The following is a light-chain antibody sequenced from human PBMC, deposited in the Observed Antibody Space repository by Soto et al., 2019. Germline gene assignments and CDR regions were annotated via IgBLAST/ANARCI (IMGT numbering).Light chain of an antibody. V-gene: IGKV1-5*03. J-gene: IGKJ1*01. CDR1: QSISSW. Sequence: DVQMTQSPSTLSASVGDRVTITCRASQSISSWLAWYQQKPGSAPKIMIYEAYSLESGVSSRFIGTGSGTEFTLTINRLQPVDFATYFCQQYDTYPWTFGQGTKVEIK. CDR3: QQYDTYPWT. CDR2: EAY.